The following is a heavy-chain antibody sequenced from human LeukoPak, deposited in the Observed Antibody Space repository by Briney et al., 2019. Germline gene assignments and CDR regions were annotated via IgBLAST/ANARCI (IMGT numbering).Heavy chain of an antibody. CDR2: INAGNGNT. D-gene: IGHD1-26*01. V-gene: IGHV1-3*01. CDR1: GYTFTSYA. J-gene: IGHJ6*02. Sequence: ASVKVSCKASGYTFTSYAMHWVRQAPGQRLEWMGWINAGNGNTKYSQKFQGRVTITRDTSASTANMELSSLRSEDTAVYYCARDLAIVGAPTRLGGMDVWGQGTTVTVSS. CDR3: ARDLAIVGAPTRLGGMDV.